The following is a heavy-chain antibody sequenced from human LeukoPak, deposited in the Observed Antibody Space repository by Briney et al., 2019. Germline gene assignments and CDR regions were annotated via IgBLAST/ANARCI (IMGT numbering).Heavy chain of an antibody. Sequence: GEPLKISCKGSGYSFTSYWIGWVRQMPGKGLEWMGIIYPGDSDARYSPSFQGQVTISADKSISTAYLQWSSLKASDTAMYYCARRRDLYSGSYYPFDYWGQGTLVTVSS. D-gene: IGHD1-26*01. V-gene: IGHV5-51*01. CDR1: GYSFTSYW. CDR3: ARRRDLYSGSYYPFDY. J-gene: IGHJ4*02. CDR2: IYPGDSDA.